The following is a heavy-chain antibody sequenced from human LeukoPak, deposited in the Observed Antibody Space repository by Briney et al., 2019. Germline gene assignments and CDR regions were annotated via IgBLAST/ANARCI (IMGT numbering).Heavy chain of an antibody. V-gene: IGHV3-33*01. CDR1: GFTFSSYG. J-gene: IGHJ6*02. CDR3: ASGYYYGSGSYYKGSADYYYYGMDV. CDR2: IWYDGSNK. D-gene: IGHD3-10*01. Sequence: GRSLGLSCAASGFTFSSYGMHWVRQAPGKGLEWVAVIWYDGSNKYYADSVKGRFTISRDNSKNTLYLQMDSLRAEDTAVYYCASGYYYGSGSYYKGSADYYYYGMDVWGQGTTVTVSS.